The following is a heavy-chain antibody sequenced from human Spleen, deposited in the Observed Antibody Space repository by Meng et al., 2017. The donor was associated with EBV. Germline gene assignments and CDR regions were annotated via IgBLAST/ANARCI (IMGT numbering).Heavy chain of an antibody. CDR1: GYTFTNCD. Sequence: VQSVSAGTRGKKPGCSVKVSGKASGYTFTNCDINWVRQAPGQGFEWMGWLNPTTGDTGYAQKFQGRVAVTMNTSITTAYMELGSLRSEDTAVYYCARGGGNYYDSSGYFYETDYWGHGTLVTVSS. CDR3: ARGGGNYYDSSGYFYETDY. D-gene: IGHD3-22*01. CDR2: LNPTTGDT. J-gene: IGHJ4*01. V-gene: IGHV1-8*01.